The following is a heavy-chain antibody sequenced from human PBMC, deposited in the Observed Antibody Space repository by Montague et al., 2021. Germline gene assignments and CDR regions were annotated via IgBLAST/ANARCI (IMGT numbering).Heavy chain of an antibody. J-gene: IGHJ6*02. Sequence: SLRLSCAASGFTFSSYAMHWVRQAPGKGLEWVAVISYDGSNKYYADSVKGRFTISRDNSKNTLYLQMNSLRAEDKALYYCARVRERRYYYYGMDVWGQGTAVTVSS. CDR1: GFTFSSYA. V-gene: IGHV3-30-3*01. CDR2: ISYDGSNK. CDR3: ARVRERRYYYYGMDV. D-gene: IGHD1-1*01.